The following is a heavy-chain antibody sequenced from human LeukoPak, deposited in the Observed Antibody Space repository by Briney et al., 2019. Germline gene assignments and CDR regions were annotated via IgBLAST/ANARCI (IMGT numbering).Heavy chain of an antibody. J-gene: IGHJ4*02. CDR1: GYTFTGYY. CDR3: ARDRVGSGWPRPYYFEF. V-gene: IGHV1-2*02. D-gene: IGHD6-19*01. CDR2: ISPNTGAT. Sequence: ASVRVSCKPSGYTFTGYYLHWVRQAPGQALEWMGWISPNTGATVYAQNFQDRVTMSRDTSIDTAYMDLSSLRSDDTAVYYCARDRVGSGWPRPYYFEFWGQGTLVTVPS.